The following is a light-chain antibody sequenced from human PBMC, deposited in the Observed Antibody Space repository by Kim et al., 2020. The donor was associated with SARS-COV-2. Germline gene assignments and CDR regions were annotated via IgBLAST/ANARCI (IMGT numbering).Light chain of an antibody. J-gene: IGKJ2*01. CDR1: QSVLYSSNNQNY. V-gene: IGKV4-1*01. CDR3: QQYYSTPYT. Sequence: RATINCKSSQSVLYSSNNQNYLAWYQQKPGQHPKLLIYWASTREYGVPDRFSGSGSGTDFTLTISSLQAEDVVVYYCQQYYSTPYTFGQGTKLEI. CDR2: WAS.